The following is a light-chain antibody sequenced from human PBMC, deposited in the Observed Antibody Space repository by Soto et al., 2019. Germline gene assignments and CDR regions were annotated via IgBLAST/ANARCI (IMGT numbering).Light chain of an antibody. CDR3: QQSYSGLIT. J-gene: IGKJ5*01. CDR2: AAS. V-gene: IGKV1-39*01. CDR1: QNITFY. Sequence: DIHMTQSPSSLSASVGYRVTITCRASQNITFYLNWCQQKPGKAPKLLIYAASSFQSGVPSRFSGSGSGTDFTLTISSLQPEDFESYYCQQSYSGLITFGQGTRLEIK.